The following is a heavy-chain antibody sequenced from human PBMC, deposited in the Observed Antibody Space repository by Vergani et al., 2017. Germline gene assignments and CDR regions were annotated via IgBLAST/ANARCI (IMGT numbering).Heavy chain of an antibody. CDR3: ARGGGFGEFNLFDP. D-gene: IGHD3-10*01. J-gene: IGHJ5*02. CDR1: GCSISSGDYY. Sequence: QVQLQESGPGLVKPSQTLSLTCTVPGCSISSGDYYWSWIRQPPGKGLEWIGYIYYSGNMYYNPSLKSRLIISIDTSKNQFSLKLNSVTAADTAVYYCARGGGFGEFNLFDPWGQGTVVTVSS. V-gene: IGHV4-30-4*08. CDR2: IYYSGNM.